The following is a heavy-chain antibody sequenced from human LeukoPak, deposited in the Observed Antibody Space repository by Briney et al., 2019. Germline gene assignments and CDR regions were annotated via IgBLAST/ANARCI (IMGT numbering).Heavy chain of an antibody. CDR3: ARGGWWFGDTASGDAFDI. CDR2: IIPIFGTA. CDR1: GGTFSSYA. D-gene: IGHD3-10*01. J-gene: IGHJ3*02. V-gene: IGHV1-69*05. Sequence: SVKVSCKASGGTFSSYAISWVRQAPGQGLEWMGGIIPIFGTANYAQKFQGRVTITTDESTSTAYMELSSLRSEDTAVYYCARGGWWFGDTASGDAFDIWGQGTMVTVSS.